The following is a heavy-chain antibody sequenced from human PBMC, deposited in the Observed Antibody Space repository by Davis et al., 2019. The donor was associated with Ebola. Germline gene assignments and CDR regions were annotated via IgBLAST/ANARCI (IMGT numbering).Heavy chain of an antibody. CDR3: AKSVNAAAQAPKEWFDP. D-gene: IGHD6-13*01. CDR2: ISYDGSNK. V-gene: IGHV3-30-3*02. CDR1: GFTFSSYA. J-gene: IGHJ5*02. Sequence: GESLKISCAASGFTFSSYAMHWVRQAPGKGLEWVAVISYDGSNKYYADSVKGRFTISRDNSKNTLYLQMNSLRAEDTAVYYCAKSVNAAAQAPKEWFDPWGQGTLVTVSS.